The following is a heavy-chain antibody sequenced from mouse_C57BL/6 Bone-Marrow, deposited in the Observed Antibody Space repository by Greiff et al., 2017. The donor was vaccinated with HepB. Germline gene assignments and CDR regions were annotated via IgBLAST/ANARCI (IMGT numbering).Heavy chain of an antibody. V-gene: IGHV1-69*01. CDR2: IDPSDSYT. D-gene: IGHD4-1*01. CDR1: GYTFTSYW. J-gene: IGHJ3*01. CDR3: ASELGPFAY. Sequence: VKLQQPGAELVMPGASVKLSCKASGYTFTSYWMHWVKQRPGQGLEWIGEIDPSDSYTNYNQKFKGKSTLTVDKSSSTAYMQLSSLTSEDSAVYYCASELGPFAYWGQGTLVTVSA.